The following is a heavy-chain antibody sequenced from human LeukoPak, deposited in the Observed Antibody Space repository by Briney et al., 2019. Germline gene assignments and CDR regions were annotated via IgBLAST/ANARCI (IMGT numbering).Heavy chain of an antibody. V-gene: IGHV3-48*02. Sequence: PGGSCRLSSAASVAPSISYTMTGFGHAPGRGLECDSYISTNSSPIYYADSVKGRFMIYRDNAMNSMYLQMNSLRDEDTAVYYCARYVGYCDYWGQGTLVTVS. D-gene: IGHD2-15*01. CDR3: ARYVGYCDY. CDR2: ISTNSSPI. CDR1: VAPSISYT. J-gene: IGHJ4*02.